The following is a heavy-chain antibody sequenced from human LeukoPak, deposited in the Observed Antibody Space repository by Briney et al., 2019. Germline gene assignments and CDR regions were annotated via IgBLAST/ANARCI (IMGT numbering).Heavy chain of an antibody. Sequence: SETLSLTCSVSGSSLSSYYRSWIRQPQGKGLEWIGYIYYSGTTNYNTSLKSRVTMSVDTSKNQSSLKLNSLTAADTAVYYCASLPGHFSFYYMDVWGKETTVTVSS. CDR3: ASLPGHFSFYYMDV. J-gene: IGHJ6*03. V-gene: IGHV4-59*08. D-gene: IGHD1-1*01. CDR1: GSSLSSYY. CDR2: IYYSGTT.